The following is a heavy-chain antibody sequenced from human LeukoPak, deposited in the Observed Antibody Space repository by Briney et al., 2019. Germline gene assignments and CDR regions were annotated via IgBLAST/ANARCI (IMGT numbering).Heavy chain of an antibody. CDR1: GYTLTDLS. V-gene: IGHV1-24*01. CDR2: FDPGDGET. D-gene: IGHD6-19*01. Sequence: GASVKVSCKVSGYTLTDLSMHWVRQAPGKGLEWMGGFDPGDGETIYTQKFQGRVTMTEDTSTDTAYMELSSLRSEDTAVYYCATISSSGWDFDYWGQGTLVTVSS. CDR3: ATISSSGWDFDY. J-gene: IGHJ4*02.